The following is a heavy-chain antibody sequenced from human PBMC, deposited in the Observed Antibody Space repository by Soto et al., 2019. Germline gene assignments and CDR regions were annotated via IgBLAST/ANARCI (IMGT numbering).Heavy chain of an antibody. J-gene: IGHJ4*02. CDR1: VFPFGANA. Sequence: EVQVLESGGGLVQPGGSLRLSCVVSVFPFGANAMSWVRQPPAKGLEWVSGLSNTGRRTSYADSVKGRFNISRDNSENTVYLQMNSLGVEDTAVYYCATEMGATQGPFDNWGQGTLVTVAS. V-gene: IGHV3-23*01. D-gene: IGHD1-26*01. CDR3: ATEMGATQGPFDN. CDR2: LSNTGRRT.